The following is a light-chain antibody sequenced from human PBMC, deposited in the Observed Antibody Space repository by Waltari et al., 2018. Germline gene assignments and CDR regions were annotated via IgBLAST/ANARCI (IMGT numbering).Light chain of an antibody. Sequence: MTQSPDSLAVSLGERATINCKSSQTALYSSNNKNYLAWYQQKPRQPPKLLIDWASTRESGVPDRFSGSGSGTDFTLTISSLQAEDVAVYYCQQYYNTPLTFGGGTKVEIK. CDR3: QQYYNTPLT. J-gene: IGKJ4*01. CDR1: QTALYSSNNKNY. CDR2: WAS. V-gene: IGKV4-1*01.